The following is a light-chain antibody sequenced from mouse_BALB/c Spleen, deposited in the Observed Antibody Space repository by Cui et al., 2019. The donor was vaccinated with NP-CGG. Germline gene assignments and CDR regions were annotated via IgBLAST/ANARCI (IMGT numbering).Light chain of an antibody. CDR2: SIS. CDR1: SSASSSY. V-gene: IGKV4-79*01. Sequence: QIVLIQSPAIMSASPGERVTMTCSASSSASSSYLYWYQQKSGSSPKLWIYSISNLASGVPARFSGSGSGTSYSLTINSMEAEDAATFYCQQWSSNPPITFGAGTKLELK. CDR3: QQWSSNPPIT. J-gene: IGKJ5*01.